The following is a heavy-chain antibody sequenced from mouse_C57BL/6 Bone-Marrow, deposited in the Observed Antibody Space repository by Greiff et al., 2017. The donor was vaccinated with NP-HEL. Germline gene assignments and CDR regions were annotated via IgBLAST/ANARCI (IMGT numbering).Heavy chain of an antibody. D-gene: IGHD1-1*01. J-gene: IGHJ1*03. CDR1: GYTFTDYY. CDR2: INPYNGGT. V-gene: IGHV1-19*01. CDR3: ARVDYYGSSPWYFDV. Sequence: EVQLQQSGPVLVKPGASVKMSCKASGYTFTDYYMNWVKQSHGKSLEWIGVINPYNGGTSYNQKFKGKATLTVDKSSSTAYMELNSLTSEDSAVYYCARVDYYGSSPWYFDVWGTGTTVTVSS.